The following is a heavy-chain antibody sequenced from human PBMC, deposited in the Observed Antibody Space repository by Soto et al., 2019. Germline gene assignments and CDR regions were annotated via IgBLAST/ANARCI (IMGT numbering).Heavy chain of an antibody. Sequence: QVHLVESGGGLVKPGGSLRLCCAASGFTFSDYYMSWIRQAPGKGLEWLSYITPSGSTIYYADSVKGRFTISRDNTKNSLYLQMNSLRAEDTAVYYCARDRSSGWNAYFDYWGQGTLVTVSS. D-gene: IGHD6-19*01. J-gene: IGHJ4*02. CDR1: GFTFSDYY. CDR2: ITPSGSTI. V-gene: IGHV3-11*01. CDR3: ARDRSSGWNAYFDY.